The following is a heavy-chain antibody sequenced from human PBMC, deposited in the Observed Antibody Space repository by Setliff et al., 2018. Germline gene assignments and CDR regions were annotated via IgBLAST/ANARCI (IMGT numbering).Heavy chain of an antibody. D-gene: IGHD1-1*01. CDR3: ARTGTYRYFDY. CDR2: IYYRGDT. J-gene: IGHJ4*02. V-gene: IGHV4-39*01. Sequence: KSSETLSLTCTVSGGSISSGVYYWAWIRQPPGKGLEWIGRIYYRGDTYYNASLKSRLTLSVDTSKNQASLNLRSVTAADTAVYYCARTGTYRYFDYWGQGTQVTVSS. CDR1: GGSISSGVYY.